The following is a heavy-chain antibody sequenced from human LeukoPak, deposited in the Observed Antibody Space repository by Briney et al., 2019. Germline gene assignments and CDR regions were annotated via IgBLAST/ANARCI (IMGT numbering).Heavy chain of an antibody. J-gene: IGHJ4*02. V-gene: IGHV5-51*01. CDR1: GYSFTSYW. Sequence: GESLKISGKGSGYSFTSYWIGWVRQMPGKGLEWMGIIYPGDSDTRYSPSFQGKVTISADKSISTAYLQWSSLKASDTAMYYCATQLGYCSGGSCSFDYWGQGTLVTVSS. CDR2: IYPGDSDT. D-gene: IGHD2-15*01. CDR3: ATQLGYCSGGSCSFDY.